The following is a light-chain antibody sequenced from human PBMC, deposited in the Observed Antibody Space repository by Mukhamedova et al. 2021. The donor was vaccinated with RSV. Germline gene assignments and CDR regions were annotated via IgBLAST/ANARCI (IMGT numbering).Light chain of an antibody. CDR2: AAA. CDR3: QQYGASPWT. CDR1: Y. Sequence: YLAWYQQNPGQAPRVLIYAAASRAPGVSDRFSGSVSGTDFTLTINRLEPEDFAVYYCQQYGASPWTFGQGTKVEIK. V-gene: IGKV3-20*01. J-gene: IGKJ1*01.